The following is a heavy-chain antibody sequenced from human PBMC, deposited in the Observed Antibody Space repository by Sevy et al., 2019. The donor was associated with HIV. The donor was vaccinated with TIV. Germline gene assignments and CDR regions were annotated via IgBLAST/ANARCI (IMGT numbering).Heavy chain of an antibody. J-gene: IGHJ1*01. V-gene: IGHV3-15*01. Sequence: GGSLRLSCAASGFTFSNAWMSWVRQAPGKGLEWVGRIKSKTDGGTTDYAAPVKGRFTISRDDSKNTLYLQMNSLKTEETAVYYCTIAAPPYYYDSSGYYYVEYFQHWGQGTLVTVSS. CDR3: TIAAPPYYYDSSGYYYVEYFQH. CDR1: GFTFSNAW. D-gene: IGHD3-22*01. CDR2: IKSKTDGGTT.